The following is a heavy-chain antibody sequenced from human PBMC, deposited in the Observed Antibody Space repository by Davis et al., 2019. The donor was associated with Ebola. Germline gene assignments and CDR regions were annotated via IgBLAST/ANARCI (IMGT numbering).Heavy chain of an antibody. V-gene: IGHV1-3*01. CDR1: GYTFTSYA. CDR3: ARDRGGDYCFDY. Sequence: ASVKVSCKASGYTFTSYAMHWVRQAPGQRLEWMGWINAGNGNTKYSQKFQGRVTITRDTSASTAYMELSSLRSEDTSVYYCARDRGGDYCFDYWGQGTLVTVSS. J-gene: IGHJ4*02. D-gene: IGHD3-10*01. CDR2: INAGNGNT.